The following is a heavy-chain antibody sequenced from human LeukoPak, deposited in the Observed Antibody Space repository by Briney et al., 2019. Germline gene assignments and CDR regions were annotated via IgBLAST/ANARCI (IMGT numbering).Heavy chain of an antibody. J-gene: IGHJ5*02. Sequence: ASVKVSCKASGYTFTSYGISWVRQAPGQGLEWMGWISAYNGNTNYAQKLQGRVTMTTGTSTSTAYMELRSLRSDDTAVYYSARGLPGWPFVSARFDPWGQGTLVTVSS. V-gene: IGHV1-18*01. CDR2: ISAYNGNT. D-gene: IGHD7-27*01. CDR3: ARGLPGWPFVSARFDP. CDR1: GYTFTSYG.